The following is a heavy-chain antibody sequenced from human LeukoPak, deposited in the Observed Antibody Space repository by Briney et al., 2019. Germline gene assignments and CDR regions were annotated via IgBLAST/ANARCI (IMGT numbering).Heavy chain of an antibody. V-gene: IGHV3-48*01. Sequence: GGSLRLSCAASGFTFNNYAMSWVRQAPGEGLEWVSYISSLSGTVYYADSVKGRFTISRDNAKNSLYLQMDSLRAEDTAVYYCARDQGGGTSYWGQGTLVTVSS. CDR2: ISSLSGTV. D-gene: IGHD1-26*01. J-gene: IGHJ4*02. CDR3: ARDQGGGTSY. CDR1: GFTFNNYA.